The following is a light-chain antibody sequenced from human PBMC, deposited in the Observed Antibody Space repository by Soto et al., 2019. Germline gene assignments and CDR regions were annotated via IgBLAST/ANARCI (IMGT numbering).Light chain of an antibody. CDR3: SSHAGSSAFYV. V-gene: IGLV2-14*01. CDR1: SSDIGAYDY. CDR2: EVT. Sequence: QSALTQPASVSGSLGQSITISCTGTSSDIGAYDYVSWYQQYPGRVPKLLIHEVTNRPSGVSDRFSGSKSGNTASLTISGLQTEDEADYYCSSHAGSSAFYVFGTGTKLTVL. J-gene: IGLJ1*01.